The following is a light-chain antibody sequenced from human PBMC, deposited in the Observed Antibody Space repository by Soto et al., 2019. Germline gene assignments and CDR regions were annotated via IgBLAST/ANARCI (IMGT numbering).Light chain of an antibody. V-gene: IGKV1-39*01. J-gene: IGKJ2*01. CDR2: TAS. CDR1: QNIYSY. CDR3: QRSYSIPFT. Sequence: DIQMTQSPSSLSSSVGDRVTITCRASQNIYSYLNWYQQKPGTAPKLLIYTASNLQRGVPSKFNGSGSGTDFTLTISSLQPEDFATYYCQRSYSIPFTFGQGTKLEI.